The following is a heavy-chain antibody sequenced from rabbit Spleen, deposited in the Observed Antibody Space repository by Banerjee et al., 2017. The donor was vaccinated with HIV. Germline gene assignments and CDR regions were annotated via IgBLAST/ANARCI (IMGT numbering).Heavy chain of an antibody. V-gene: IGHV1S40*01. CDR3: ARDTSSSFSSYGMDL. D-gene: IGHD1-1*01. Sequence: QSLEESGGDLVKPGASLTLTCTASGVSFTISSYMCRVRQAPGKGLEWIACIDAGSSGFTYFATWAKGRFTISKTSSTTVTLQMTRLTAADTATYFCARDTSSSFSSYGMDLWGPGTLVTVS. CDR2: IDAGSSGFT. CDR1: GVSFTISSY. J-gene: IGHJ6*01.